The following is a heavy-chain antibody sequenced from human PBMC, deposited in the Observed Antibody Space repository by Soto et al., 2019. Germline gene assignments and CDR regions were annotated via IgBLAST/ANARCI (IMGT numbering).Heavy chain of an antibody. D-gene: IGHD3-22*01. J-gene: IGHJ4*02. V-gene: IGHV3-53*01. Sequence: PGGSLRLSCAASGFTVSSNYMSWVRQAPGKELLWVARINSDGSEKYYVDSVKGRFTISRDNSKNTLYLQMNSLRAEDTAVYYCAKDVTMIVVVPYTFDYWGQGTLVTVSS. CDR1: GFTVSSNY. CDR3: AKDVTMIVVVPYTFDY. CDR2: INSDGSEK.